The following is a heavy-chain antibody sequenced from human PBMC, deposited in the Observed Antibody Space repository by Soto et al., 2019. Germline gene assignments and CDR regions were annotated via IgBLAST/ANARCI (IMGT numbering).Heavy chain of an antibody. J-gene: IGHJ4*02. Sequence: ASVKVSCKASGYTFTSYDINWVRQATGQGPEWMGWMNPNSGNTGYAQKFQGRVTMTRDTSISTAYMELSTIRSDDTAVYYCARGPPVYDTSALAVLGYWGQGTMVTVSS. CDR2: MNPNSGNT. CDR1: GYTFTSYD. D-gene: IGHD3-22*01. V-gene: IGHV1-8*01. CDR3: ARGPPVYDTSALAVLGY.